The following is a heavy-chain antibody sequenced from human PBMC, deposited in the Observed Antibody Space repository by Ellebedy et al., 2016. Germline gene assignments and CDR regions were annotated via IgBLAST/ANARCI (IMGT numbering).Heavy chain of an antibody. V-gene: IGHV4-30-2*01. D-gene: IGHD1-7*01. CDR3: ARGGTNKEETGTKFDY. CDR2: IYHSGST. CDR1: GGSISSGGYS. J-gene: IGHJ4*02. Sequence: SETLSLTXAVSGGSISSGGYSWSWIRQPPGKGLEWIGYIYHSGSTYYNPSLKSRVTISVDRSKNQFSLKLSSVTAADTAVYYCARGGTNKEETGTKFDYWGQGTLVTVSS.